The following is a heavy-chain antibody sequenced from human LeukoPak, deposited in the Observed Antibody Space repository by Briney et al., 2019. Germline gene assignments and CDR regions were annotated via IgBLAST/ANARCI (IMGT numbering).Heavy chain of an antibody. CDR3: ASLPGGDSSSVVAFDI. CDR1: GGPISTYY. J-gene: IGHJ3*02. D-gene: IGHD2-21*02. CDR2: IHTSGST. Sequence: SETLFLTFSVSGGPISTYYCSWIRQPAGKGLEWIERIHTSGSTNYNASLKSRDTMSVDTSKSQFSLNLTSVTAADTAVYYCASLPGGDSSSVVAFDIWGQGTMVTVSS. V-gene: IGHV4-4*07.